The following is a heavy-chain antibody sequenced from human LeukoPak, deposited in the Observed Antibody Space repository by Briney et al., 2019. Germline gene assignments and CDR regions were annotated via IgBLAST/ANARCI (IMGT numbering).Heavy chain of an antibody. CDR2: IYYSGST. D-gene: IGHD4-23*01. CDR1: GGSISGYY. CDR3: ARGVLTTVVTSEKRYYYYYMDV. Sequence: SETLSLTCTVSGGSISGYYWSWIRQPPGKGLEWIGYIYYSGSTNYNPSLKSRVTISVDTSKNQFSLKLSSVTAADTAVYYCARGVLTTVVTSEKRYYYYYMDVWGKGTTVTVSS. V-gene: IGHV4-59*01. J-gene: IGHJ6*03.